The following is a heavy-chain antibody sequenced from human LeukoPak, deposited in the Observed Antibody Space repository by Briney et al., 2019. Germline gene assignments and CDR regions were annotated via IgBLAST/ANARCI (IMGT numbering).Heavy chain of an antibody. CDR3: ARYYYDSSGYYSAYFQH. CDR1: GYSISSGYY. D-gene: IGHD3-22*01. J-gene: IGHJ1*01. Sequence: SETLSLTRTVSGYSISSGYYWGWIRQPPGKGLEWIGSIYHSGSTYYNPSLKSRVTISVDTSKNQFSLNLSSVTAADTAVYYCARYYYDSSGYYSAYFQHWGQGTLVTVSS. CDR2: IYHSGST. V-gene: IGHV4-38-2*02.